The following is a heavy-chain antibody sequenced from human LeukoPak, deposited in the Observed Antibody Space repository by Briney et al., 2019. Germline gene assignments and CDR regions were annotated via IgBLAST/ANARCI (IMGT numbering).Heavy chain of an antibody. CDR1: GITFTNYW. CDR2: INEDGSQK. Sequence: GGSLRLSCAASGITFTNYWMIWVRQAPGKGLEWVANINEDGSQKYYVGSVEGRFTISRDNAKNSVFLQMNSLRAEDTAVYYCARVGLFPAAGLVSADAFDIWGQGTMVTVSS. J-gene: IGHJ3*02. D-gene: IGHD6-25*01. CDR3: ARVGLFPAAGLVSADAFDI. V-gene: IGHV3-7*01.